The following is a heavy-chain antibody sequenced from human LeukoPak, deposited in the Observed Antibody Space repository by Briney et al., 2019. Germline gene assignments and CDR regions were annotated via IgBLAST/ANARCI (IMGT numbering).Heavy chain of an antibody. CDR3: ARLRGNYFPDY. Sequence: SETLSLTCTVSGGSISGYYWTWIRQPPGKGLEWIGYIYYSGSTNYNPSLKSRVTISVDTSKNQFSLRLSSVTAADTAVYYCARLRGNYFPDYWGQGTLVTVSS. D-gene: IGHD4-11*01. CDR1: GGSISGYY. CDR2: IYYSGST. V-gene: IGHV4-59*01. J-gene: IGHJ4*02.